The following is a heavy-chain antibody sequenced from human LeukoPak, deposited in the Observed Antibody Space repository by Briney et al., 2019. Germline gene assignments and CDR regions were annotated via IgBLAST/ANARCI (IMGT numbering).Heavy chain of an antibody. CDR2: ISGSSSYI. V-gene: IGHV3-21*01. Sequence: GGSLRLSCAAYGFTFSRYSMNWVRQAPGKGLEWVSSISGSSSYIYYADSVKGRFTISRDNAKTSLYLQMNSLRAEDTAVYYCARVRSSSWADAFDIWGQGTMVTVSS. J-gene: IGHJ3*02. CDR3: ARVRSSSWADAFDI. CDR1: GFTFSRYS. D-gene: IGHD6-13*01.